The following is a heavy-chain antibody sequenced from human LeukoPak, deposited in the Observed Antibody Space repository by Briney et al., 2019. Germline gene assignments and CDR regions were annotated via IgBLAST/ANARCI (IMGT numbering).Heavy chain of an antibody. CDR1: GFTFSSCG. J-gene: IGHJ4*02. V-gene: IGHV3-48*03. CDR2: ISDSSSTI. Sequence: PGGSLRLSCAASGFTFSSCGMNWVRQAPGKGLEWVSYISDSSSTIYYADSVKGRLTISRDNAKNSLYLQMNSLRAEDTAVYYCARWGATGYGDYWGQGTLVTVSS. D-gene: IGHD3-9*01. CDR3: ARWGATGYGDY.